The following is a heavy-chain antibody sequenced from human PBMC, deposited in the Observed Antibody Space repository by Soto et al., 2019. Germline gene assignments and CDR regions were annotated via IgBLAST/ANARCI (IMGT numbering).Heavy chain of an antibody. CDR3: ARLSFWTYGMDV. J-gene: IGHJ6*02. D-gene: IGHD1-1*01. Sequence: SETLSLTCTVSGGSISSSSYYWGWIRQPPGKGLEWIGGIYYSGSTYYNPSLKSRVTISVDTSKNQFSLKLSSVTAADTAVYYCARLSFWTYGMDVWGQGTTVTVSS. CDR1: GGSISSSSYY. CDR2: IYYSGST. V-gene: IGHV4-39*01.